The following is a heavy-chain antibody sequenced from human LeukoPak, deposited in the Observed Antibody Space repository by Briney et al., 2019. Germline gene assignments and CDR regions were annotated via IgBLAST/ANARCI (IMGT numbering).Heavy chain of an antibody. CDR2: IYSGGST. CDR1: GFTVSSNY. V-gene: IGHV3-53*01. J-gene: IGHJ3*01. D-gene: IGHD3-16*01. CDR3: ARRRERGASDAFAF. Sequence: GGSLILSCAASGFTVSSNYMSWVRQAPGKGLEWVSVIYSGGSTYYADSVKGRFTISRHNSKNTLFLQMNSLRAEDTAVYYCARRRERGASDAFAFWGQGTMVTVSS.